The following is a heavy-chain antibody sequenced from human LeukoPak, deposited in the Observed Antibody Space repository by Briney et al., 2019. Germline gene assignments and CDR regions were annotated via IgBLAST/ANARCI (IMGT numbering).Heavy chain of an antibody. CDR2: IYSGGRT. J-gene: IGHJ1*01. D-gene: IGHD4/OR15-4a*01. V-gene: IGHV3-53*01. CDR3: ATVGCNGATCYTQYFHS. CDR1: GIAFNSNY. Sequence: PGGSLRLSCAACGIAFNSNYMSWVRQAPGKGLEWVSLIYSGGRTEYAGSVKGRFTIFRDNSENTVYLQMNSLRVEDTAMYFCATVGCNGATCYTQYFHSWGQGTLVTVSP.